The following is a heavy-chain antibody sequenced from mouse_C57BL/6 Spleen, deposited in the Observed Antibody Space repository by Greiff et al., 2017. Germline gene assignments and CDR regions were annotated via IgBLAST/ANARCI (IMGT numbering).Heavy chain of an antibody. J-gene: IGHJ2*01. CDR1: GYTFTSYW. Sequence: VQLQQPGAELVKPGASVKLSCKASGYTFTSYWMQWVKQRPGQGLEWIGALDPSDSYTNYNQKFKGKATLTVDTSSSTAYMQLRSLTSEDAAVYYCAKYYGSSYSFDYWGQGTTLTVSS. CDR3: AKYYGSSYSFDY. V-gene: IGHV1-50*01. CDR2: LDPSDSYT. D-gene: IGHD1-1*01.